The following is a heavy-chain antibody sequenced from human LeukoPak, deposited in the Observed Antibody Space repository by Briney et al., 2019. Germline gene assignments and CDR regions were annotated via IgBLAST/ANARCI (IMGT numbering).Heavy chain of an antibody. V-gene: IGHV3-21*01. D-gene: IGHD4-17*01. CDR3: ARGDYGDRDLDY. Sequence: GGSLRLSCAASGFTFSSYSMNWVRQAPGKGLEWVSSISSSSSYIYYADSVKGRFTISRDNAKNSLYLQMNSLRDEDTAVYYCARGDYGDRDLDYWGQGTLVTVSS. CDR1: GFTFSSYS. CDR2: ISSSSSYI. J-gene: IGHJ4*02.